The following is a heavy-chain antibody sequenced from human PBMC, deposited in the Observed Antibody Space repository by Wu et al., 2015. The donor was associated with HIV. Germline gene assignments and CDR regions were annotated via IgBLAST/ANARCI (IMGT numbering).Heavy chain of an antibody. CDR2: IIPIFGSG. D-gene: IGHD5-24*01. J-gene: IGHJ4*02. CDR3: GRGGYNSLDY. CDR1: GGTFSNYA. Sequence: QVQLVQSGAEMKKPGSSVKVSCKPSGGTFSNYAISWVRQAPGQGLEWMGGIIPIFGSGKYAQKFQDRVRITADESTSTVYMELSSLRHEDTAVYFCGRGGYNSLDYWGQGTRVTVSS. V-gene: IGHV1-69*12.